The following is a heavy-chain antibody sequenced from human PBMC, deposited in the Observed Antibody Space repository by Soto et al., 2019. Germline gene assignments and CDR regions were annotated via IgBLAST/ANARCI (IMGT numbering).Heavy chain of an antibody. CDR1: GRSLSSGGFY. CDR3: ARDGTSTTNWFDP. D-gene: IGHD5-12*01. Sequence: QVQLQESGPGLVKASQTLSLTCSVSGRSLSSGGFYWSWIRQLPGKGLEWIGYIYHTGRTYYNPSLESRLTXSXDVXKNQFSLELRSVTAADTAVYYCARDGTSTTNWFDPWGQGTLVTVSS. V-gene: IGHV4-31*03. J-gene: IGHJ5*02. CDR2: IYHTGRT.